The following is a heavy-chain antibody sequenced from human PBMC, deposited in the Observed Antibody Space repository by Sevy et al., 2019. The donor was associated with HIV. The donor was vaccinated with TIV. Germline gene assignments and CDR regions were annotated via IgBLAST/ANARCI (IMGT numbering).Heavy chain of an antibody. Sequence: ASVKVSCKASGYTFTSYGISWVRQAPGQGLEWMGWISAYNGNTNHAQKLQGRVTMTTDTSTSTAYMELRSLRSDDTAVYYCARDEKEWVVVTPVYFDYWCQGTLVTVSS. V-gene: IGHV1-18*01. CDR2: ISAYNGNT. CDR1: GYTFTSYG. D-gene: IGHD3-22*01. CDR3: ARDEKEWVVVTPVYFDY. J-gene: IGHJ4*02.